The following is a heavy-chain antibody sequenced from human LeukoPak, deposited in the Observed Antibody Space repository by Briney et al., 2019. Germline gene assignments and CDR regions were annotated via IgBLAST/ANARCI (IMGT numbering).Heavy chain of an antibody. J-gene: IGHJ4*02. V-gene: IGHV3-23*01. CDR3: ARGMSATSGYLELEY. CDR1: GFTFSSYV. Sequence: GGSLRLSCAASGFTFSSYVMNWVRQAPGKGLEWVSVISGGGGSTYYADSVKGRFTISRDNSKKTLFLHMNSLRAEDTAVYYCARGMSATSGYLELEYWGQGTLVTVST. CDR2: ISGGGGST. D-gene: IGHD3-22*01.